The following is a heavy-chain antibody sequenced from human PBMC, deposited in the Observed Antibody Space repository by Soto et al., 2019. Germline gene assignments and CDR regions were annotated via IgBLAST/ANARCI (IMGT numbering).Heavy chain of an antibody. CDR1: GGSISSSSYY. J-gene: IGHJ3*02. V-gene: IGHV4-39*01. D-gene: IGHD1-1*01. Sequence: SETLSLTCTVSGGSISSSSYYWGWIRQPPGKGLEWIGSIYYSGSTYYNPSLKSRVTISVDTSKNQFSLKLSSVTAAYTAVYYCARISPTYNDAFDIWGQGTMVTVSS. CDR2: IYYSGST. CDR3: ARISPTYNDAFDI.